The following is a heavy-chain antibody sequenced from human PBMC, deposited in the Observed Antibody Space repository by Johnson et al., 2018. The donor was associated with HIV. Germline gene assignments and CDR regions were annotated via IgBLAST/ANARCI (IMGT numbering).Heavy chain of an antibody. CDR3: ARPIARGASDI. CDR2: IKCDGREN. V-gene: IGHV3-52*01. CDR1: GFTFRTYW. J-gene: IGHJ3*02. Sequence: VQLVESGGGLVEPGGSLRLSCAASGFTFRTYWMHWVCQAPEKGLEWVADIKCDGRENYYVDSVKGRLTISRDNAKNSLYLQVNSLRVEDTAVYYCARPIARGASDIWGQGTMVTVSS. D-gene: IGHD3-10*01.